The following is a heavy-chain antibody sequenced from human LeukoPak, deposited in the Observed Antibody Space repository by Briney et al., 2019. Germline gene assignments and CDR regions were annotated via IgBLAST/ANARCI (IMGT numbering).Heavy chain of an antibody. V-gene: IGHV6-1*01. CDR3: AREGHSGYPLYPYFDY. Sequence: SQTLPLTCAISGDSVSSNSAAWNWIRQSPSRGLEGLGRKYYRSKWYNGYAVSVKSQITIKPDTAQNMFSNQQNAMPPDETAVYYCAREGHSGYPLYPYFDYWGQGTLVTVSS. J-gene: IGHJ4*02. CDR2: KYYRSKWYN. CDR1: GDSVSSNSAA. D-gene: IGHD5-12*01.